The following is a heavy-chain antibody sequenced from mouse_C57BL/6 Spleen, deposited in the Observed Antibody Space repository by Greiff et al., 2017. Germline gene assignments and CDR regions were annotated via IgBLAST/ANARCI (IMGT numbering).Heavy chain of an antibody. CDR1: GFTFSNYW. CDR3: PSDYYGGFDY. D-gene: IGHD1-1*02. CDR2: IRLKSDNYAT. V-gene: IGHV6-3*01. Sequence: EVKVEESGGGLVQPGGSMKLSCVASGFTFSNYWMNWVRQSPEKGLEWVAQIRLKSDNYATHYAESVKGRFTISRDDSKSSVYLKMNNLRAEDTGIYYCPSDYYGGFDYWGQGTTLTVSS. J-gene: IGHJ2*01.